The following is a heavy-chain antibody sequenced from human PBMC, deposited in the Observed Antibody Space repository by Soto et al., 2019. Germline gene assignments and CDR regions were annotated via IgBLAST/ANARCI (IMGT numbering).Heavy chain of an antibody. CDR2: ISYDVSNK. V-gene: IGHV3-30*18. Sequence: GGSLRLSCAASGFTFSSYGMHWVRKAPGKGLEWGAVISYDVSNKYYADSVKGRFTISRDNSKNTLYLQMNSLRAEDTAVYYCAKVGRKGYCSSTSCYPFDYWGQGTLVTVS. CDR1: GFTFSSYG. CDR3: AKVGRKGYCSSTSCYPFDY. J-gene: IGHJ4*02. D-gene: IGHD2-2*01.